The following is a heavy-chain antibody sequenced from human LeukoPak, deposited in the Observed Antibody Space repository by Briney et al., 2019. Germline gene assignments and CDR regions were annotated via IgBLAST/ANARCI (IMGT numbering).Heavy chain of an antibody. Sequence: LPGGSLRLSCAASGFPFSIYAMSWVRQAPGKGLEWVSGISGSGASTYYADSVNGRFTISRDNSKNTLYLQMNSLRAEGTAVYYCAKDRYKIAARQLDYWGQGTLVTVSS. D-gene: IGHD6-6*01. CDR1: GFPFSIYA. CDR2: ISGSGAST. J-gene: IGHJ4*02. V-gene: IGHV3-23*01. CDR3: AKDRYKIAARQLDY.